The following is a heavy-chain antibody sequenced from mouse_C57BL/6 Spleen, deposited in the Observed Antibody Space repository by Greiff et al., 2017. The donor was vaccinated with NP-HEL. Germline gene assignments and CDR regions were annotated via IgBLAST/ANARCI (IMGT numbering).Heavy chain of an antibody. V-gene: IGHV5-6*02. CDR3: ARRPRSYYYAMDY. CDR1: GFTFSSYG. CDR2: ISSGGSYT. Sequence: EVKLVESGGDLVKPGGSLKLSCAASGFTFSSYGMSWVRQTPDKRLEWVATISSGGSYTYYPDSVKGRFTISRDNAKNTLYLQMSSLKSEDTAMYYCARRPRSYYYAMDYWGQGTSVTVSS. J-gene: IGHJ4*01.